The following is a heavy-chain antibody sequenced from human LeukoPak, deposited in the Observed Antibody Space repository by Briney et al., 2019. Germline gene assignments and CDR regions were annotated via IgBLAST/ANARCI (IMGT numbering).Heavy chain of an antibody. J-gene: IGHJ4*02. CDR3: ARQSYCSSTSCYRNFDY. D-gene: IGHD2-2*01. Sequence: GGSLRLSCATSGFTFGGYAMHWVRQAPGKGLEWVSGINWNGGSTGYADSVKGRFTISRDNAKNSLYLQMNSLRAEDTALYHCARQSYCSSTSCYRNFDYWGQGTLVTVSS. CDR1: GFTFGGYA. V-gene: IGHV3-20*01. CDR2: INWNGGST.